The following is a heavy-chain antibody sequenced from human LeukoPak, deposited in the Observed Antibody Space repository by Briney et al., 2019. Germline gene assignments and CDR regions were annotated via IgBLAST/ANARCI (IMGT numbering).Heavy chain of an antibody. Sequence: GGSLRLSCEASGFTFGSHAMYWVRQAPGKGLEWVAGIFGSGGSPHYADPVKGRFTITRDNSRNTVYLQINSLRAEDTAVYYCGKTTVGYSSGQKPAWPVDYWGQGTLVTVSS. D-gene: IGHD5-18*01. CDR3: GKTTVGYSSGQKPAWPVDY. V-gene: IGHV3-23*01. CDR2: IFGSGGSP. J-gene: IGHJ4*02. CDR1: GFTFGSHA.